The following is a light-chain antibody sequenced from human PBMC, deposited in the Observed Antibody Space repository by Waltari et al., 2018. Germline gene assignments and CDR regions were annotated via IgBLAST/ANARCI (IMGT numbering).Light chain of an antibody. CDR3: GTSTTTRNHV. CDR2: DVS. V-gene: IGLV2-14*03. CDR1: SSDVGAYNY. J-gene: IGLJ1*01. Sequence: QSALTQPASVSGSPGQPITLPCSGTSSDVGAYNYVCWYQQHPGKAPKLIIYDVSVRPSGVSNRFSGSKSGNTASLTISGLHTEDEADYYCGTSTTTRNHVFGTGTKVTVL.